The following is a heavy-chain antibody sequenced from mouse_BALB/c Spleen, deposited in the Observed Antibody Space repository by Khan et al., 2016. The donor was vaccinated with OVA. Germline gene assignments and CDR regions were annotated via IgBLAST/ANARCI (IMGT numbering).Heavy chain of an antibody. CDR2: IWGGGGT. D-gene: IGHD2-14*01. CDR1: GFSLSRYN. Sequence: QVQLKESGPGLVAPSQSLSITCTVSGFSLSRYNILWVRQPPGKGLEWLGMIWGGGGTDYNSTLKSRLSISKDNSKSQVFLKMNSLQTDDSAMYYCARAYYRYDGYYAMDYWGQGTPVTVSS. J-gene: IGHJ4*01. V-gene: IGHV2-6-4*01. CDR3: ARAYYRYDGYYAMDY.